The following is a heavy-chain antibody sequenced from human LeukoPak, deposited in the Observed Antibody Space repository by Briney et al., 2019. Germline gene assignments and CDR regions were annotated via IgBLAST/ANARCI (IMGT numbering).Heavy chain of an antibody. D-gene: IGHD6-6*01. J-gene: IGHJ5*02. CDR2: ISSSSSYI. CDR1: GFTFSSYS. CDR3: ARDKYSSSSRWGWFDP. Sequence: GGSLRLSCAASGFTFSSYSMNWVRQAPGKGLEWVSSISSSSSYIYYADSVKGRFTISRDNAKNSLYLQMNSLRAEDTAVYYCARDKYSSSSRWGWFDPWGQGTLVTVSS. V-gene: IGHV3-21*01.